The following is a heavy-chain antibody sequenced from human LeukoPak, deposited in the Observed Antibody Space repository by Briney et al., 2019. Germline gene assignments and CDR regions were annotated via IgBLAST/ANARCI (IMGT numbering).Heavy chain of an antibody. Sequence: SETLSLTCAVYGGSFSGYYWSWIRQPPGKGLEWIGEINHSGSTNYNPSLKSRVTISVDMSKNQFSLKLSSVTAADTAVYYCASGTRATQGWFDPWGQGTLVTVSS. CDR2: INHSGST. D-gene: IGHD1/OR15-1a*01. CDR1: GGSFSGYY. V-gene: IGHV4-34*01. J-gene: IGHJ5*02. CDR3: ASGTRATQGWFDP.